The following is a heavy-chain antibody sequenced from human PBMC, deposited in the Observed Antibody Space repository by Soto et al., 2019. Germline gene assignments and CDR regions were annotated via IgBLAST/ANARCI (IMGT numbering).Heavy chain of an antibody. J-gene: IGHJ6*03. V-gene: IGHV1-18*01. CDR1: GYTFSKYG. Sequence: QVQLLQSGGEVRKPGASVKVSCKASGYTFSKYGISWVRQARGQGLEWMAWIDPSNGNTKYAQKFQGRVTLTTDTSTTTAYMDLRSVKSDDTAVYFCARGVPESHAYYYYMDVWGKGTTVTVSS. CDR3: ARGVPESHAYYYYMDV. CDR2: IDPSNGNT.